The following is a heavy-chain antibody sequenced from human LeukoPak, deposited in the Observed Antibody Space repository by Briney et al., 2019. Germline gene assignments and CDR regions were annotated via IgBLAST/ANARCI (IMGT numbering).Heavy chain of an antibody. Sequence: PSETLSLTCTVSGGSISSYYWSWIRQPPGKGLEWIGYIYYSGSTYYNPSLKSRVTISVDTSKNQFSLKLSSVTAADTAVYYCASTISGYSYGGYGMDVWGQGTTVTVSS. CDR2: IYYSGST. J-gene: IGHJ6*02. V-gene: IGHV4-59*06. CDR3: ASTISGYSYGGYGMDV. D-gene: IGHD5-18*01. CDR1: GGSISSYY.